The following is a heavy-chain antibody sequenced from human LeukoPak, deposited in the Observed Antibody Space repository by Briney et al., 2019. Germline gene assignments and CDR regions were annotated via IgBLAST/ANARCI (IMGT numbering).Heavy chain of an antibody. J-gene: IGHJ5*02. CDR3: VPTPFDA. Sequence: GGSLRLSCAASGCTFSSYGMRWVRQAPGKGLEWVAFIRYDGSNKYYADSVKGRFTISRDNSKNTLYLQMNSPRAEDTALYYCVPTPFDAWGQGTLVTVSS. CDR2: IRYDGSNK. V-gene: IGHV3-30*02. CDR1: GCTFSSYG.